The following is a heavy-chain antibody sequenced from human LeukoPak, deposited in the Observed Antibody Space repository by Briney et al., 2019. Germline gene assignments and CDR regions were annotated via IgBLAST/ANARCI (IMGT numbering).Heavy chain of an antibody. CDR2: INPNSGGT. J-gene: IGHJ6*04. Sequence: ASVKVSCKASGYTFTGYYMHWVRQAPGQGLEWMGWINPNSGGTNYAQKFQGWVTMTWDTSISTAYMELSRLRSDGTAVYYCARDGGTSYGMDVWGKGTTVTVSS. CDR3: ARDGGTSYGMDV. V-gene: IGHV1-2*04. CDR1: GYTFTGYY. D-gene: IGHD3-16*01.